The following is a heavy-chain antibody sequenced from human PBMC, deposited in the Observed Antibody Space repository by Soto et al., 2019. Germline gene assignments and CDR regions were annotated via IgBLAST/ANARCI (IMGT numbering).Heavy chain of an antibody. CDR1: GFIFSIYG. D-gene: IGHD3-10*01. Sequence: GGSLRLSCTASGFIFSIYGMHWVRQAPGKGLEWVAVIWNDGVTKDYADSVKGRFTISRDNAKNSLYLQMNSLRAEDTAVYYCARDWGSVAMVRGVSDYWGQGTLVTVSS. V-gene: IGHV3-33*01. CDR2: IWNDGVTK. J-gene: IGHJ4*02. CDR3: ARDWGSVAMVRGVSDY.